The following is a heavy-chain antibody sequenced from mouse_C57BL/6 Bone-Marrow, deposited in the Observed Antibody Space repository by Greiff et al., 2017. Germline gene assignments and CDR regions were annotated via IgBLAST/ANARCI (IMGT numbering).Heavy chain of an antibody. Sequence: EVQLVESGAELVRPGASVKLSCTASGFNIKDDYMHWVKQRPEQGLEWIGWIDPENGDTEYASKFQGKATITADTSSNTAYLQLSSLTSEDTAVYYCTTGFLRYYYGSSLAYYYAMDYWGQGTSVTVSS. CDR3: TTGFLRYYYGSSLAYYYAMDY. J-gene: IGHJ4*01. V-gene: IGHV14-4*01. CDR1: GFNIKDDY. CDR2: IDPENGDT. D-gene: IGHD1-1*01.